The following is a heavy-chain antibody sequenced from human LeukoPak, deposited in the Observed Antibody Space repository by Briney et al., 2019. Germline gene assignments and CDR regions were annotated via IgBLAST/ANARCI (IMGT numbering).Heavy chain of an antibody. Sequence: SVKVSCKASGGTFSSYAISWVRQVPGQGLEWMGGIIPIFGTANYAQKFQGRVTITADKSTSTAYMELSSLRSEDTAVYYCARTPYGDYQYSWFDPWGQGTLVTVSS. J-gene: IGHJ5*02. V-gene: IGHV1-69*06. CDR3: ARTPYGDYQYSWFDP. CDR1: GGTFSSYA. CDR2: IIPIFGTA. D-gene: IGHD4-17*01.